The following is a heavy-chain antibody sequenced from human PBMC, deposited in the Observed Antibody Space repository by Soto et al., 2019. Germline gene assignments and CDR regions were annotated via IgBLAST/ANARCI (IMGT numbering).Heavy chain of an antibody. J-gene: IGHJ3*01. V-gene: IGHV3-74*01. CDR1: EFTFRSYW. CDR2: ISGDGSST. CDR3: ARSLPGTYGAFDL. D-gene: IGHD1-7*01. Sequence: PGGSLRLSCAASEFTFRSYWMHWVRQSPGKGLVWVSRISGDGSSTSYADSVKGRFTISRDNAKNTMNLQMDSLRDEDTAVYYCARSLPGTYGAFDLWGQGTMVTVSS.